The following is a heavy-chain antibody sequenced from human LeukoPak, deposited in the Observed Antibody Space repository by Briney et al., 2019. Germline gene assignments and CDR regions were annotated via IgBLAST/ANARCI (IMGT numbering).Heavy chain of an antibody. CDR3: ARGWDTAKSAFDI. J-gene: IGHJ3*02. V-gene: IGHV1-69*13. CDR2: IIPIFGTA. CDR1: GGTFSSYA. Sequence: SEKVSCKASGGTFSSYAISWVRQAPGQGLEWMGGIIPIFGTANYAQKFQGRVTITADESTSTAYMELSSLRSEDTAVYYCARGWDTAKSAFDIWGQGTMVTVSS. D-gene: IGHD5-18*01.